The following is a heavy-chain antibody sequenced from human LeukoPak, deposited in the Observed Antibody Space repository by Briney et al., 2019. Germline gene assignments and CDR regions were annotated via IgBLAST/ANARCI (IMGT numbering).Heavy chain of an antibody. CDR2: INSGSSNR. Sequence: GGALRLSCAASGFTFSGYSMNWVRQAPGKGLEWVSSINSGSSNRYYADSVKGRFTISRDNAKNSLYLQMNSLRAEDTAVYYCARSIGVARYYFDYWAREPWSPSPQ. D-gene: IGHD6-19*01. J-gene: IGHJ4*02. CDR3: ARSIGVARYYFDY. V-gene: IGHV3-21*01. CDR1: GFTFSGYS.